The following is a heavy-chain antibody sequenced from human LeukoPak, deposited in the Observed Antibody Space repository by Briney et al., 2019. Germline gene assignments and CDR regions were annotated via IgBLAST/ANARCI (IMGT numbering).Heavy chain of an antibody. CDR1: GRSISSYY. CDR3: ARGVYSSSWPFDY. Sequence: SETLSLTCTVSGRSISSYYWRWLRPPPGKGLEWIGYIYYSGSTNYNPSLKSRVTISVDTSKNQFSLKLSSVTAADTAVYYCARGVYSSSWPFDYGGQGTLVTVSS. D-gene: IGHD6-13*01. CDR2: IYYSGST. V-gene: IGHV4-59*01. J-gene: IGHJ4*02.